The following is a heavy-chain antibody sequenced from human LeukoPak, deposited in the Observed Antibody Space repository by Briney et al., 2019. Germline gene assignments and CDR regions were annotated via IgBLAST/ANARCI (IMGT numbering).Heavy chain of an antibody. CDR2: IWYDGSNK. CDR1: GFTFSSYG. Sequence: GGSLRLSCAASGFTFSSYGMHWVRQAPGKGLEWVAVIWYDGSNKYYADSVKGRFTISRDNSKNTLYLQMNSLRAEDTAVYYCARSLYCSSTSCFGDRLVYGMDVWGKGTTVTVSS. CDR3: ARSLYCSSTSCFGDRLVYGMDV. V-gene: IGHV3-30*19. D-gene: IGHD2-2*01. J-gene: IGHJ6*04.